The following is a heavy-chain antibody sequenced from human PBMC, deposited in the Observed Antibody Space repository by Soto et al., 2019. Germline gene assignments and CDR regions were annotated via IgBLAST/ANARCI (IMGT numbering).Heavy chain of an antibody. J-gene: IGHJ4*02. CDR2: IKHDGTKK. Sequence: EVQLVESGGGLVQPGGSLRLSCAASGFTLSSYWMHWVRQTPGKGLEWVANIKHDGTKKYYVDSVKGRFTISRDSAQNSLFLQMNSLRAEDTAVYFCARTIGGADALWGQGTLVTVSS. CDR3: ARTIGGADAL. V-gene: IGHV3-7*01. CDR1: GFTLSSYW. D-gene: IGHD6-13*01.